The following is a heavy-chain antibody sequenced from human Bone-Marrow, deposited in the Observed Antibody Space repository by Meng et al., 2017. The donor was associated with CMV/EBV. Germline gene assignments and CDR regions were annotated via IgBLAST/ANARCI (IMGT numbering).Heavy chain of an antibody. J-gene: IGHJ4*02. V-gene: IGHV1-2*02. Sequence: QVHLVQCGAEMKKPGASVQGSCTTSGFTFSDYYIHWVRQAPGQGLEWMGWVNSKNEATNYARKFQGRVSMTRDTSISTAHMELSRLMSDDTAVYYCVRSSGWSLFDYWGQGTLVTVSS. CDR2: VNSKNEAT. CDR3: VRSSGWSLFDY. D-gene: IGHD6-19*01. CDR1: GFTFSDYY.